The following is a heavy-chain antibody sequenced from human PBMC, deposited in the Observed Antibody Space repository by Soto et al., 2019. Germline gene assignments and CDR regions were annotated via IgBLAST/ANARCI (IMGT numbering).Heavy chain of an antibody. CDR3: ARVGGYSSSWFDAFDI. CDR2: IWYDGRSK. J-gene: IGHJ3*02. D-gene: IGHD2-2*01. Sequence: GGSLRLSCAASGFTFSRHWMHWVRQVAGEGLVWVSVIWYDGRSKYYAFSVKGRFTISRDNSKNTLYLQMDSLRVEDSAVYYCARVGGYSSSWFDAFDIWGQGKMVTV. V-gene: IGHV3-33*08. CDR1: GFTFSRHW.